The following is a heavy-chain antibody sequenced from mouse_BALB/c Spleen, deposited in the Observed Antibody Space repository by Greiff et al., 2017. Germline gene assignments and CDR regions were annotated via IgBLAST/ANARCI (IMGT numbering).Heavy chain of an antibody. V-gene: IGHV1-69*01. CDR1: GYTFTDYW. D-gene: IGHD3-2*01. CDR3: AREDSSGYSMDY. Sequence: VQLQQPGAELVMPGASVKMSCKASGYTFTDYWMHWVKQRPGQGLEWIGAIDTSDSYTSYNQKFKGKATLTVDESSSTAYMQLSSLTSEDSAVYYCAREDSSGYSMDYWGQGTSVTVSS. J-gene: IGHJ4*01. CDR2: IDTSDSYT.